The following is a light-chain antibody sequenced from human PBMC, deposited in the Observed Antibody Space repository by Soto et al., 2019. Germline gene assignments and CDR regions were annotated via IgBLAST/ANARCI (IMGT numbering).Light chain of an antibody. V-gene: IGKV3-20*01. CDR3: QHYGSSLYT. J-gene: IGKJ2*01. CDR2: AAS. CDR1: QSFNSNF. Sequence: EIVLTQSPGTLSLSPGERATLSCRVSQSFNSNFLTWYQQKPGQAPRLLIYAASRRATGIPDRFSGSGSGTDFTLSISRLEPEDFAVYYCQHYGSSLYTFGPGTKLEI.